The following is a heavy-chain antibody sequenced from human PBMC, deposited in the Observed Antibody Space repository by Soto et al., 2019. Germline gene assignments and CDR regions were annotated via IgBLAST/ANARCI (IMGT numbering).Heavy chain of an antibody. J-gene: IGHJ5*02. CDR1: GGSISGYY. CDR2: IYYSGST. Sequence: PETLSLTSSDSGGSISGYYWTWIRQPPGKGLEWIGNIYYSGSTNYSPFLKSRVTISIDTSKNQFSLQLTSVTAADTAIYYCTTRPSSVGWFDPWGQGTLVTVS. D-gene: IGHD6-6*01. V-gene: IGHV4-59*01. CDR3: TTRPSSVGWFDP.